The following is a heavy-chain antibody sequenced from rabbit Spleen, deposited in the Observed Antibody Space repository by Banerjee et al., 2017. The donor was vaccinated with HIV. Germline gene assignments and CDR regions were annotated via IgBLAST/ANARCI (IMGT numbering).Heavy chain of an antibody. CDR2: IDSGSRDFT. Sequence: LVEYGGDLVQPGASLTLTCTASGFDFSAYTFMCWVRQAPGKGLEWIACIDSGSRDFTYYASWARGRFTISKTSSTTVTLQMTSLTVADTATYFCARNYVNVFDPWGPGTLVTVS. V-gene: IGHV1S40*01. J-gene: IGHJ2*01. CDR3: ARNYVNVFDP. CDR1: GFDFSAYTF. D-gene: IGHD1-1*01.